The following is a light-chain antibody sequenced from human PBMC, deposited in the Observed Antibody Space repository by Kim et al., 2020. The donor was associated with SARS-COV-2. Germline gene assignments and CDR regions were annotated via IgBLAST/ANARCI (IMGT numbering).Light chain of an antibody. CDR3: QQYYSTPFT. J-gene: IGKJ3*01. V-gene: IGKV4-1*01. CDR1: QSVSYSSNNKNY. Sequence: ATINCKSSQSVSYSSNNKNYLAWYQKKPGQPPKLLIYWASTRESGVPDRFSGSGSGTDFTLTISSLQAEDVAVYYCQQYYSTPFTFGPGTKVDIK. CDR2: WAS.